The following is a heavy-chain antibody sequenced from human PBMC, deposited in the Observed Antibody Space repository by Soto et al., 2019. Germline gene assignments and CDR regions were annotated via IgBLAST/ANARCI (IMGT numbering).Heavy chain of an antibody. CDR3: ARDGKAVAGTSYFDY. V-gene: IGHV3-33*01. J-gene: IGHJ4*02. D-gene: IGHD6-19*01. CDR1: GFTFSSYG. Sequence: GGSLRLSCAASGFTFSSYGMHWVRQAPGKGLEWVAVIWYDGSNKYYADSVKGRFTISRDNSKNTLYLQMNSLRAEDTAVYYCARDGKAVAGTSYFDYWGQGTLVTVSS. CDR2: IWYDGSNK.